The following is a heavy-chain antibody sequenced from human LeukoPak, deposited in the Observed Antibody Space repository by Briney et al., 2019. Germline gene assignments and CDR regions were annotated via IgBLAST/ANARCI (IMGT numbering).Heavy chain of an antibody. V-gene: IGHV4-59*08. Sequence: SETLSLTCSVSGGSVSNYYWSWIRQPPGKGLEWIGYVYHTGSTNYNPSLKSRVTMFEDKSKNQFSLRLYSVTVADTAVYYCARHFAYSSSSYFDYWGQGSLVTVSS. CDR3: ARHFAYSSSSYFDY. CDR2: VYHTGST. CDR1: GGSVSNYY. J-gene: IGHJ4*02. D-gene: IGHD6-6*01.